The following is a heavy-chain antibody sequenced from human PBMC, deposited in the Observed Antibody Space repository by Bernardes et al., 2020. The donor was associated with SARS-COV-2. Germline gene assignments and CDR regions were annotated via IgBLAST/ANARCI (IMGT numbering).Heavy chain of an antibody. CDR1: GGSISSYN. D-gene: IGHD3-22*01. Sequence: SETLSLTYTVSGGSISSYNWGWIRQSPGKGLEWIGHIYYSGNTNYNPSLESRVTISIDTSKNQFSLKLSSVTAADTAVYFCARWYDSSVYSWLDPWGQGTLVTVSS. J-gene: IGHJ5*02. CDR2: IYYSGNT. V-gene: IGHV4-59*01. CDR3: ARWYDSSVYSWLDP.